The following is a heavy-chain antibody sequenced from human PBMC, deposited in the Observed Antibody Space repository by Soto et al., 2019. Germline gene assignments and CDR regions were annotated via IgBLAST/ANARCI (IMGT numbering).Heavy chain of an antibody. CDR1: GFTFSTYA. CDR2: ISGSGGST. CDR3: ARDVVVLPGANIPHFDC. V-gene: IGHV3-23*01. Sequence: GGSLRLSCAASGFTFSTYAMSWVRQAPGKGLEWVSTISGSGGSTYYADSVKGRVTISRDNSKNTLYLQMNSLRVEDTAVYYCARDVVVLPGANIPHFDCWGQGALVTVSS. D-gene: IGHD2-2*01. J-gene: IGHJ4*02.